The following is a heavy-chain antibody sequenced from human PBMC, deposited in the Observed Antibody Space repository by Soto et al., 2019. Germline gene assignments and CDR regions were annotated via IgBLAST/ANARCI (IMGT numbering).Heavy chain of an antibody. CDR2: IPNSGSP. J-gene: IGHJ4*02. CDR3: ARVSTTERVDS. V-gene: IGHV4-30-4*01. CDR1: GASIYNDGYF. Sequence: QVQLQESGPGLVRPSQTLSLPCSVSGASIYNDGYFWSWSRQSPGKGLEWIGHIPNSGSPYNNPSLKSLVTISAYASMNQFSRALTSVTASDTAMYYCARVSTTERVDSWCQGILVTVSS.